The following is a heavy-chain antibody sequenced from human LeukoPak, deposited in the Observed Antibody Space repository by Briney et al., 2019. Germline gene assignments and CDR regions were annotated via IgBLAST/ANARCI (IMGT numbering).Heavy chain of an antibody. CDR1: GFTFSSYA. CDR2: ISYDGNNK. D-gene: IGHD6-19*01. Sequence: PGGSLRLSCAASGFTFSSYAMHWVRQAPAKGLEWVAVISYDGNNKFYADSVTGRFTISRDNSKNTLNLQMNSLRPEDTAVYYCARRSSAWYFLDYWSQGTLVTVSS. V-gene: IGHV3-30-3*01. J-gene: IGHJ4*02. CDR3: ARRSSAWYFLDY.